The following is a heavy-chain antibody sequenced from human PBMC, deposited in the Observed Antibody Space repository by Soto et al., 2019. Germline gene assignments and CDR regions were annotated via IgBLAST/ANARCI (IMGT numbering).Heavy chain of an antibody. J-gene: IGHJ4*02. D-gene: IGHD3-10*01. V-gene: IGHV3-7*01. CDR2: IKPDGSKT. CDR3: ARDPVRGDGYTLDY. CDR1: GFTFSSYW. Sequence: GGSLRLSCAASGFTFSSYWMSWVRQAPGKGLEWVANIKPDGSKTNYVDSVKGRFTISRDSAKSSLYLQVNCLRAEDSAVYYCARDPVRGDGYTLDYWGQGALVTVSS.